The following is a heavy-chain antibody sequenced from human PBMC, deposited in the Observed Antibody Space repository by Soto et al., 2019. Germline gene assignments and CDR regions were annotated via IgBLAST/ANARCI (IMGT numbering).Heavy chain of an antibody. CDR2: ISGSGSNP. D-gene: IGHD4-17*01. J-gene: IGHJ4*02. Sequence: EVQVLESGGGLVQPGGSLRLSCEASGFTFSSYAMSWVRQAPGQGLEWVSAISGSGSNPCYADSVKGRFTISRDNSKNTMYLRMTSLRAEDSALYYCAKTASMTIRDGFDHWGQGTLATVSA. CDR1: GFTFSSYA. CDR3: AKTASMTIRDGFDH. V-gene: IGHV3-23*01.